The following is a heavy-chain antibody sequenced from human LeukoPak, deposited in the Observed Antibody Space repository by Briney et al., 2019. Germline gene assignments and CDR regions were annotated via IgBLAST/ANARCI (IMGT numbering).Heavy chain of an antibody. CDR3: AKDRRITFGGVILDYFDY. CDR2: ISGSGGST. CDR1: GFTVSSNY. D-gene: IGHD3-16*02. V-gene: IGHV3-23*01. J-gene: IGHJ4*02. Sequence: PGGSLRLSCAASGFTVSSNYMSWVRQAPGKGLEWVSAISGSGGSTYYADSVKGRFTISRDNSKNTLYLQMNSLRAEDTAVYYCAKDRRITFGGVILDYFDYWGQGTLVTVSS.